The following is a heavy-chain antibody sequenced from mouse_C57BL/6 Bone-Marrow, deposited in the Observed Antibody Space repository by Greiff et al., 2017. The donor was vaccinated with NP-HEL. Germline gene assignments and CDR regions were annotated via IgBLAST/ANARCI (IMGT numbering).Heavy chain of an antibody. V-gene: IGHV1-55*01. J-gene: IGHJ4*01. CDR1: GYTFTSCW. Sequence: QVQLQQPGAELVKPGASVKMSCKASGYTFTSCWITWVKQRPGQGLEWIGDIYPGSGSTNYNEKFKSKATLTVDTSSSTAYMQLSSLTSEDSAVYYCAGYYDYDEVDYWGQGTSVTVSS. CDR2: IYPGSGST. CDR3: AGYYDYDEVDY. D-gene: IGHD2-4*01.